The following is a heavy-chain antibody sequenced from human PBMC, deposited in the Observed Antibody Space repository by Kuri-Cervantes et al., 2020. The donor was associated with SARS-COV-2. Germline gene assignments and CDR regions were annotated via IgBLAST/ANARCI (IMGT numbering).Heavy chain of an antibody. CDR3: ASARCAGGCYLIDH. D-gene: IGHD2-8*01. J-gene: IGHJ1*01. Sequence: GESLKISCAASGFTFSSYAMHWVRQAPGKGLEWVALIWNDGSRENYADSVKGRFTVSRDNSKNILSLQVNSLRPEDTAVYYCASARCAGGCYLIDHWGQGTLVTVSS. CDR2: IWNDGSRE. V-gene: IGHV3-30*04. CDR1: GFTFSSYA.